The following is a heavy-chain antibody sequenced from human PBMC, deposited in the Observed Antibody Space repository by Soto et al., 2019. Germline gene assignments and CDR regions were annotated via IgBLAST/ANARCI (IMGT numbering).Heavy chain of an antibody. CDR1: GFTFSSYG. Sequence: GGSLRLSCAASGFTFSSYGMDWVRQAPGKGLEWVAVISYVGSNKYYADSVKGRFTISRDNSKNTLYLQMNSLRAEDTAVYYCAKDDWNYRDYYYYYGMDVWGQGTTVTVSS. CDR3: AKDDWNYRDYYYYYGMDV. CDR2: ISYVGSNK. J-gene: IGHJ6*02. V-gene: IGHV3-30*18. D-gene: IGHD1-7*01.